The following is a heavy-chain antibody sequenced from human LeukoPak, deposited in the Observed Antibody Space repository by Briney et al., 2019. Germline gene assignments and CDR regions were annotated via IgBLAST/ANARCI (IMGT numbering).Heavy chain of an antibody. V-gene: IGHV3-30*04. CDR2: ISYDGSNK. D-gene: IGHD3-16*01. CDR3: ARDPGGGIRYYFDY. CDR1: GFTFSSYA. J-gene: IGHJ4*02. Sequence: GGSLRLSCAASGFTFSSYAMHWVRQAPGKGLAWVAVISYDGSNKYYADSVKGRFTISRDNSKNTLYLQMNSLRAEDTAVYYCARDPGGGIRYYFDYWGQGTLVTVSS.